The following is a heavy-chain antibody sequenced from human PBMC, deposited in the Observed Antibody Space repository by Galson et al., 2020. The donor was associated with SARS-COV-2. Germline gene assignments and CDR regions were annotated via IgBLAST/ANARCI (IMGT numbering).Heavy chain of an antibody. J-gene: IGHJ3*01. D-gene: IGHD3-3*01. CDR1: GFAFSMYD. CDR3: SRVLFEFWGGCGYDDAFDL. CDR2: ISSSSTFK. Sequence: GGSLRLSCAASGFAFSMYDMNWVRQAPGKGLEWVSFISSSSTFKYYYNSVKGRFTISRDDGDKTLYLQMNSLRVEDTAVYYCSRVLFEFWGGCGYDDAFDLWGQGTMVTVSS. V-gene: IGHV3-21*01.